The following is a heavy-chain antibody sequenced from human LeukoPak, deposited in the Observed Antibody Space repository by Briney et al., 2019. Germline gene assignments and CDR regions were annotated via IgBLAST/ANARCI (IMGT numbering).Heavy chain of an antibody. V-gene: IGHV1-69*04. D-gene: IGHD3-9*01. CDR1: GGTFSSYA. CDR2: IIPILGIA. Sequence: SVKVSCKASGGTFSSYAISWVRQAPGQGLERMGRIIPILGIANYAQKFQGRVTITADKSTSTAYMELSSLRSEDTAVYYCARATDILTSSRDYWGQGTLVTVSS. CDR3: ARATDILTSSRDY. J-gene: IGHJ4*02.